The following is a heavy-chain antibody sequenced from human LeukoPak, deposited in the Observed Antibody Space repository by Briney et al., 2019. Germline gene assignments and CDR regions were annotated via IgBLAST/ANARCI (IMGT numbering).Heavy chain of an antibody. V-gene: IGHV3-21*01. CDR3: ARDVRAVAGLLDY. J-gene: IGHJ4*02. CDR1: GFTFSSYS. D-gene: IGHD6-19*01. CDR2: ISSSSSYI. Sequence: GGSLRLSCAASGFTFSSYSMNWARQAPGKGLEWVSSISSSSSYIYYADSVKGRFTISRDNAKNSLYLQMNSLRAEDTAVYYCARDVRAVAGLLDYWGQGTLVTVSS.